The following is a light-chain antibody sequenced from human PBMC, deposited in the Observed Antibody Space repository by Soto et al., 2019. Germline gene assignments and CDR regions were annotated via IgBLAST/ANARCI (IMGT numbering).Light chain of an antibody. CDR1: QAVNTR. CDR2: LAS. Sequence: EKMMTQSPDTLSVSLGDRVTLSCRASQAVNTRLAWYQHKPGQAPRLLIYLASNRAAGVPARFSGSGSGTDFTLTISDVEPEDFAVYYCHQRQSWPRTFGQGTKVDIK. V-gene: IGKV3-11*01. J-gene: IGKJ1*01. CDR3: HQRQSWPRT.